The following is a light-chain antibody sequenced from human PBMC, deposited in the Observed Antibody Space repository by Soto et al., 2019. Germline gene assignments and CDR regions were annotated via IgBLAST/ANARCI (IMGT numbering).Light chain of an antibody. Sequence: QSVLTQPPPTSGTPGQRVTISCSGSSTNIGSNTVNWYQQFSGTAPKLLIHDNNQRPSEVPDRFSGSKSGTSASLAISGLQSEDEADYYCAAWDDTLNGVVFGGGTKLTVL. CDR3: AAWDDTLNGVV. CDR1: STNIGSNT. J-gene: IGLJ2*01. CDR2: DNN. V-gene: IGLV1-44*01.